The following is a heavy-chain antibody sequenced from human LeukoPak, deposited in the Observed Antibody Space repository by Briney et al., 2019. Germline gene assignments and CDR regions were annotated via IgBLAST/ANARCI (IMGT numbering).Heavy chain of an antibody. Sequence: GGSLRLSCAASGFTFSSYAMSWVRQAPGKGLEWVSAISGSGGSTYYADSVKGRFTISRDNAKNSLYLQMNSLRAEDTAVYYCARAGTYCSSTSCYTNPYYYYGMDVWGQGTTVTVSS. J-gene: IGHJ6*02. CDR3: ARAGTYCSSTSCYTNPYYYYGMDV. CDR2: ISGSGGST. V-gene: IGHV3-23*01. D-gene: IGHD2-2*02. CDR1: GFTFSSYA.